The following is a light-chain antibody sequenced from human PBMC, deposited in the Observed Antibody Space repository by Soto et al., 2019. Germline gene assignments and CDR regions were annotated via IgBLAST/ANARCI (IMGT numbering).Light chain of an antibody. V-gene: IGLV3-1*01. CDR3: QAWDTSAEVV. CDR2: QDT. Sequence: SYELTQPPSVSVSPGQTASIACSGDRLGDKYASWYQQRPGQSPVLVIYQDTKRPSGIPERFSGSNSGNTATLTIGGTQAMDEADYYCQAWDTSAEVVFGGGTKLTVL. CDR1: RLGDKY. J-gene: IGLJ2*01.